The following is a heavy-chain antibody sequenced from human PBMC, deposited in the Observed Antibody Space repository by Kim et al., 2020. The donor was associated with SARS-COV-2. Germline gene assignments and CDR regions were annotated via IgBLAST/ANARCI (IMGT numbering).Heavy chain of an antibody. J-gene: IGHJ4*02. CDR1: GGSFSGYY. V-gene: IGHV4-34*01. CDR3: ARSRNCSSTSCYGGYYFDY. D-gene: IGHD2-2*01. CDR2: INHSGST. Sequence: SETLSLTCAVYGGSFSGYYWSWIRQPPGKGLEWIGEINHSGSTNYNPSLKSRVTISVDTSKNQFSLKLSSVTAADTAVYYCARSRNCSSTSCYGGYYFDYWGQGTLVTVSS.